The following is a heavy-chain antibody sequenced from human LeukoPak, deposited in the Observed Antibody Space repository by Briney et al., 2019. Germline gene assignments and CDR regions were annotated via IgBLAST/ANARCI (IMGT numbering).Heavy chain of an antibody. V-gene: IGHV3-64*04. CDR3: AGGVYYDRSFAY. D-gene: IGHD3-22*01. Sequence: GGSLRLSCSASGFPFSSYAMHWVRQAPGKGLEYVSAISDSGGSTYYADSVKGRFTISRDNSKNTLYLQMNSLRAADTAVYYCAGGVYYDRSFAYWGQGTLVTVSS. J-gene: IGHJ4*02. CDR1: GFPFSSYA. CDR2: ISDSGGST.